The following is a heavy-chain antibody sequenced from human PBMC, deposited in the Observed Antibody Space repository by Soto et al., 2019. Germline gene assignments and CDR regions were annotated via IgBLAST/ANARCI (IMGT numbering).Heavy chain of an antibody. CDR1: GGTFSSYS. Sequence: QVQLVQSGAEVKKPGSSVKVSCKASGGTFSSYSINWVRQAPGQGLEWMGEIIPIFGTANYAQKFQGRVTITADESTSTAYMELSSLRSEDKARYYCARDGGRHSGGSDYWGQGTLVTVSS. CDR3: ARDGGRHSGGSDY. V-gene: IGHV1-69*01. CDR2: IIPIFGTA. D-gene: IGHD1-26*01. J-gene: IGHJ4*02.